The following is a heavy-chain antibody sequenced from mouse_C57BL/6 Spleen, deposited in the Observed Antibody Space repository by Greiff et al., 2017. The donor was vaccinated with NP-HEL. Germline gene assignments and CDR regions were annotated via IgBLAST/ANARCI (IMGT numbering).Heavy chain of an antibody. CDR3: ARHVGYYGAFGCFDY. Sequence: EVQRVESGGGLVKPGGSLKLSCAASGFTFSSYTMSWVRQTPEKRLEWVATISGGGGNTYYPDSVKGRFTISRDNAKNTLYLQMSSLRSEDTALYYCARHVGYYGAFGCFDYWGQGTTLTVSS. CDR2: ISGGGGNT. J-gene: IGHJ2*01. CDR1: GFTFSSYT. D-gene: IGHD1-2*01. V-gene: IGHV5-9*01.